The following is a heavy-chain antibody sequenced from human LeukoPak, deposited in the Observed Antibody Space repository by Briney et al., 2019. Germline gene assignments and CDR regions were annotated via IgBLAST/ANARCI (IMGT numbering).Heavy chain of an antibody. D-gene: IGHD6-6*01. CDR3: ARLHQSIAALAPFYL. J-gene: IGHJ2*01. Sequence: GGSLRLSCAASGFTFSDYYMSWIRQAPGQGLEWVSYISSSGSTVYYADSVKGRFTISRDNAKNSLYLQMNSLRAEDTAVYYCARLHQSIAALAPFYLWGRGTLVTVSS. CDR2: ISSSGSTV. CDR1: GFTFSDYY. V-gene: IGHV3-11*04.